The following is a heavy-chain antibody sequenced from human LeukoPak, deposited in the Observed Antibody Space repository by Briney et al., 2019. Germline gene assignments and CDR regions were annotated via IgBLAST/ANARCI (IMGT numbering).Heavy chain of an antibody. V-gene: IGHV4-39*01. Sequence: PSETLSLTCTVSGGSISTTTYYWGWIRQPPGRGLEWIGSIYGSTYYNPSLKSRVTISVDTSKNQFSLKLTSVTAADTAVYYCARTRMDFDSWGQGILVTVSS. CDR3: ARTRMDFDS. D-gene: IGHD1-14*01. CDR2: IYGST. CDR1: GGSISTTTYY. J-gene: IGHJ4*02.